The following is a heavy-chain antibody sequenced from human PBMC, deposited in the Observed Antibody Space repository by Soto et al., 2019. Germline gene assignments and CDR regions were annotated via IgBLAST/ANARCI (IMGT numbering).Heavy chain of an antibody. Sequence: GGSLTLSCAASAFTFSNYAMTWVRQVPGKGLVWVSRINSGGGSTTYADSVKGRFTISRDNAKNTLFLQMSSLSAEDTAVYYCARTHYTNYGWFDPWGQGALVTVSS. CDR1: AFTFSNYA. CDR3: ARTHYTNYGWFDP. CDR2: INSGGGST. V-gene: IGHV3-74*01. D-gene: IGHD4-4*01. J-gene: IGHJ5*02.